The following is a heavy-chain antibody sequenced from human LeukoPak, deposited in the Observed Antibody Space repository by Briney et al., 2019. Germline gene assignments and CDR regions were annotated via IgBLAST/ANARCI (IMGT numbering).Heavy chain of an antibody. V-gene: IGHV3-20*04. CDR2: INRNGGST. J-gene: IGHJ4*02. CDR3: ARGSRNGPFAC. Sequence: GGSLRLSCAASGFTFDDYGMSWVRQPPGKGLEWVSGINRNGGSTDYADSVKGRFTISRDNAKNSHFLQMNSLRVEDTALYYCARGSRNGPFACWGQGTLVTVSS. CDR1: GFTFDDYG. D-gene: IGHD2-8*01.